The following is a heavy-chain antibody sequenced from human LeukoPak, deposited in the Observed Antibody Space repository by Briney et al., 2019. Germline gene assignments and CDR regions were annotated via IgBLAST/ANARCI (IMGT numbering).Heavy chain of an antibody. Sequence: MTSETLSLTCTVSGGSLSSGSSYWSWIRQHPGKGLEWIGYIFYTGSTYYNPSLNSRINISVVTSKNQFSLQLSSVTAADTAVYYCARHSSSSSWSPFDYWGQGNLVTVSS. CDR3: ARHSSSSSWSPFDY. CDR1: GGSLSSGSSY. V-gene: IGHV4-31*03. J-gene: IGHJ4*02. CDR2: IFYTGST. D-gene: IGHD6-13*01.